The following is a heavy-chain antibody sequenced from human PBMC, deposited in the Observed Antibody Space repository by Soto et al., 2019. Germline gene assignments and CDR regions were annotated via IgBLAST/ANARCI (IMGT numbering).Heavy chain of an antibody. CDR2: IYYSGSA. CDR3: ARGPGSTRYFDL. J-gene: IGHJ2*01. Sequence: QVQLQESGPGLVKPSQTLSLTCTVSGGSISSGGYYWSWIRQHPGKGLEWIAYIYYSGSAYFNPSLKSRVIISVDTSKNQFSLKLNSVTAADTAVYFCARGPGSTRYFDLWGRGTLVTVSS. D-gene: IGHD1-7*01. V-gene: IGHV4-31*03. CDR1: GGSISSGGYY.